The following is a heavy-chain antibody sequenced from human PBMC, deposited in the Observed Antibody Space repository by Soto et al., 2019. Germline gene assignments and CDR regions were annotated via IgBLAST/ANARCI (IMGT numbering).Heavy chain of an antibody. CDR2: INHSGSA. J-gene: IGHJ5*02. CDR3: ARLDVTRFDP. V-gene: IGHV4-34*01. D-gene: IGHD2-21*02. Sequence: QVQLHQWGAGLLKPSETLSLTCAVYGGSFSAYYWSWIRQPPGKGLEWIGEINHSGSANYNPFLKSRVTISVDTSKNQFSLKLSSVTAADTAVYYCARLDVTRFDPWGQGTLVTVSS. CDR1: GGSFSAYY.